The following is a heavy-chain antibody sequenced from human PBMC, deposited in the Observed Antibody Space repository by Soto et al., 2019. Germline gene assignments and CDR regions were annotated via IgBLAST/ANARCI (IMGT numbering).Heavy chain of an antibody. CDR2: IWYDGSNK. D-gene: IGHD1-26*01. Sequence: QVQLVESGGGVVQPGRSLRLSCTASGFTFSTYGMHWVRQAPGKGLEWVTVIWYDGSNKYYADSVKGRFTISRDNSTNTLYLQMNSLRADDTAVYYCARGGGSGSSFVGYYYYTLDVWGQGTTVTVSS. J-gene: IGHJ6*02. V-gene: IGHV3-33*01. CDR1: GFTFSTYG. CDR3: ARGGGSGSSFVGYYYYTLDV.